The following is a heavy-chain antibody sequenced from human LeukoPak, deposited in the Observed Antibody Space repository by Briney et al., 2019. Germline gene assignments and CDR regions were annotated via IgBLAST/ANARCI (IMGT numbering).Heavy chain of an antibody. Sequence: PSETLSLTCTVSGGSISSYYWSWIRQPPGKGLEWNGYIYYSGSTDYNPSLKSRVTISVETSKNQFSLKLSSVTAADTAVYYCARDCYDYVWGSYPSHGYAFDIWGQGTMVTVSS. D-gene: IGHD3-16*02. CDR3: ARDCYDYVWGSYPSHGYAFDI. CDR2: IYYSGST. CDR1: GGSISSYY. V-gene: IGHV4-59*01. J-gene: IGHJ3*02.